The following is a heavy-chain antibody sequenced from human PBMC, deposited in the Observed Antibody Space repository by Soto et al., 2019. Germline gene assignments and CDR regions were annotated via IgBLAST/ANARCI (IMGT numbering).Heavy chain of an antibody. CDR2: INHSGST. V-gene: IGHV4-34*01. CDR1: GGSFIVYY. D-gene: IGHD2-2*02. J-gene: IGHJ6*02. CDR3: ARESWGYCSSTSCYTKIRDYYYGMDV. Sequence: PSETLSLTCAVYGGSFIVYYWSWIRHPPGNGLEWSGEINHSGSTNYNPSLKSRVTISVDTSKNQFSLKLRSVTAADTAVYYCARESWGYCSSTSCYTKIRDYYYGMDVWGQGTTVTVSS.